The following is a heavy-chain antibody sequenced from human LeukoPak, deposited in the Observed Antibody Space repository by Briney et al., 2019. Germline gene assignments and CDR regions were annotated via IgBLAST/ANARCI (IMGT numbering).Heavy chain of an antibody. V-gene: IGHV1-18*01. D-gene: IGHD2-2*01. CDR2: ISAYNGNT. CDR1: GYTFTSYG. CDR3: ARRWGPHCSSISCYWRDWYFDL. J-gene: IGHJ2*01. Sequence: ASVKVSCKASGYTFTSYGISWVRQAPGQGLEWMGWISAYNGNTNYAQKLQGRVTMTTDTSTSTAYMELRSLRSDDTAVYYCARRWGPHCSSISCYWRDWYFDLWGRGTLATVSS.